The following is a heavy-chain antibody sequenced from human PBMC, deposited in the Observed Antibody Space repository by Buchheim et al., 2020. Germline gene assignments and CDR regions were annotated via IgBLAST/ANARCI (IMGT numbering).Heavy chain of an antibody. CDR2: ISSGSSTI. J-gene: IGHJ4*02. V-gene: IGHV3-48*01. D-gene: IGHD3-22*01. Sequence: EVQLVESGGGLMQPGGSLRLSCAASGFTFSTYSMNWVRQAPGKGLEWVSYISSGSSTIYYAASVNGRFTISRDNAKNSLDLQMNSLTAEDTAVYYCVRDDSSGYFVLDYWGQGTL. CDR3: VRDDSSGYFVLDY. CDR1: GFTFSTYS.